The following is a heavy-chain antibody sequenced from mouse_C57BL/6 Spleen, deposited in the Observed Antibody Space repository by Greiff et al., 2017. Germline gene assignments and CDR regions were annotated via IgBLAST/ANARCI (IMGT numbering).Heavy chain of an antibody. J-gene: IGHJ3*01. V-gene: IGHV1-52*01. CDR1: GYTFTSYW. CDR2: IDPSDSET. D-gene: IGHD2-1*01. Sequence: QVQLQQPGAELVRPGSSVKLSCKASGYTFTSYWMHWVKQRPIQGLEWIGNIDPSDSETHYNQKFKDKATLTVDKSSSTAYMQLSRLASDESAVYYCAREGNYPAWFAYWGEGTLFAVSA. CDR3: AREGNYPAWFAY.